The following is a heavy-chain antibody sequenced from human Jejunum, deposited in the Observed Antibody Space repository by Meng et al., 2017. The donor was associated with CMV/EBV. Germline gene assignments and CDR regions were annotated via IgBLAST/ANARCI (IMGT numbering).Heavy chain of an antibody. J-gene: IGHJ4*02. Sequence: LVGVGGGLIPRGGSPRLSCATSWFTVRTNYMSWVRQAPGKGLEWVSVIYSGGNTYYADSVKGRFTISRDNSKNTLYLQMNNLRADDTAVYYCAKEGLNAPFDYWGQGTLVTVSS. V-gene: IGHV3-53*01. CDR3: AKEGLNAPFDY. CDR1: WFTVRTNY. CDR2: IYSGGNT.